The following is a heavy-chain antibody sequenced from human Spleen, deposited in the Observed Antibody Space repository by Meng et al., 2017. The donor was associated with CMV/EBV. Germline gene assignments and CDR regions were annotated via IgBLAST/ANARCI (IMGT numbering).Heavy chain of an antibody. CDR1: GYIFTGYY. D-gene: IGHD3-10*01. V-gene: IGHV1-2*06. CDR3: ARGGSENQPLYIGWFDP. Sequence: ASVKVSCKASGYIFTGYYIPWVRQAPGQGLEWMGRINPNTGGKNLAQKFQGRVTMTRDTSITTAYMELNRLTSDDTAVYYCARGGSENQPLYIGWFDPWGQGTLVTVSS. J-gene: IGHJ5*02. CDR2: INPNTGGK.